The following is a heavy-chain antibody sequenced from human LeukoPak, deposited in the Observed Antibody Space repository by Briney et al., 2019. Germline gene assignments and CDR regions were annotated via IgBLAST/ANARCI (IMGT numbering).Heavy chain of an antibody. CDR3: ARGGDYGDLRYFDY. D-gene: IGHD4-17*01. CDR1: GGSINNYY. V-gene: IGHV4-59*01. CDR2: IYYRGST. J-gene: IGHJ4*02. Sequence: PSETLSLTCTVSGGSINNYYWSWIRQPPGKGLEWIGYIYYRGSTNYNPSLKSRVTFSVDTSKNQFSLKLNSVAAADTAVYYCARGGDYGDLRYFDYWGQGTLVTVSS.